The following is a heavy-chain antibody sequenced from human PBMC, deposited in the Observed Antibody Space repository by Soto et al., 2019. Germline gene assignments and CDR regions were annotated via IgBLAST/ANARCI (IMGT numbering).Heavy chain of an antibody. V-gene: IGHV3-23*01. Sequence: GGTLRLSCAASGFTFSSYAMSWVRQAPGKGLGWVSAISGSGGSTYYADSVKGRCTISRDNSKNTLYLQMNSLRAEDTAVYYCAKRELYSTANSIIANYYYYGMDVWGQGTTVTVSS. CDR3: AKRELYSTANSIIANYYYYGMDV. J-gene: IGHJ6*02. CDR1: GFTFSSYA. D-gene: IGHD6-13*01. CDR2: ISGSGGST.